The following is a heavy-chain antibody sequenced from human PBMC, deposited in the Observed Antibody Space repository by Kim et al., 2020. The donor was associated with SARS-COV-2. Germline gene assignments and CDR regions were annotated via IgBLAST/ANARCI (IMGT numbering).Heavy chain of an antibody. J-gene: IGHJ4*02. CDR3: ALRRGREYLRITGTTELDY. CDR2: INHSGST. Sequence: SETLSLTCAVYGGSFSGYYWSWIRQPPGKGLEWIGEINHSGSTNYNPSLKSRVTISVDTSKNQFSLKLSSVTAADTAVYYCALRRGREYLRITGTTELDYWGQGTLVTVSS. D-gene: IGHD1-20*01. V-gene: IGHV4-34*01. CDR1: GGSFSGYY.